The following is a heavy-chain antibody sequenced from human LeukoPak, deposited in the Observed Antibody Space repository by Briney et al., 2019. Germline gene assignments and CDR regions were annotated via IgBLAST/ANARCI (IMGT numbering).Heavy chain of an antibody. Sequence: GGSLRLSCAASGFTFSSYWMTWVRQAPGKGLEWVANIKQDGSEKFYVDSVKGRFTISRDNAKNPLHLQMNSLRAEDTAVYYCARDPYYYESSGYFFGAFDIWGQGTMVTVSS. CDR3: ARDPYYYESSGYFFGAFDI. J-gene: IGHJ3*02. D-gene: IGHD3-22*01. V-gene: IGHV3-7*01. CDR1: GFTFSSYW. CDR2: IKQDGSEK.